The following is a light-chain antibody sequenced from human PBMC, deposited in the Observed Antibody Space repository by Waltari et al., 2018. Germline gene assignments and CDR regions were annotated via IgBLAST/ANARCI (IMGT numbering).Light chain of an antibody. J-gene: IGLJ3*02. CDR3: SSQSTNSVVL. Sequence: QSALTQPASVAGSPGPSITLACTGTIRHVGGLNSVSWYQVHPGQAPRVMIYDVINRPSGVSDRFSAAKSGNTASLTISGLQAEDEGDYYCSSQSTNSVVLFGGGTKLTVL. CDR2: DVI. V-gene: IGLV2-14*03. CDR1: IRHVGGLNS.